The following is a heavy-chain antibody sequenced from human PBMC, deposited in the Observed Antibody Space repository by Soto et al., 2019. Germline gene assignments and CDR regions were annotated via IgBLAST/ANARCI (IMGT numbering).Heavy chain of an antibody. J-gene: IGHJ5*02. V-gene: IGHV4-59*13. CDR1: GGSIYDYY. CDR3: ARVDRNWFDP. Sequence: PSETLSLTCTVSGGSIYDYYWSWIRQPPGKGLEWIGYIYYSGNTIYNPSPKSRVTISVDMSKNQFSLKLSSVTAADTAVYYCARVDRNWFDPWGKGTLVTVSS. D-gene: IGHD3-22*01. CDR2: IYYSGNT.